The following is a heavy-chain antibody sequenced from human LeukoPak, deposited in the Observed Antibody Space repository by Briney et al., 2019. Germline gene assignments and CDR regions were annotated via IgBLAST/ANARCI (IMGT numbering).Heavy chain of an antibody. Sequence: PGGSLRLSCAASGFTFSSYGMHWVRQAPGKGLEWVAFIRYDGSNKYYADSVKGRFTISRDNSKSTLYLQMNSLRAEDTAVYYCAKVLAYGDYFDAFDIWGQGTMVTVSS. CDR2: IRYDGSNK. CDR1: GFTFSSYG. CDR3: AKVLAYGDYFDAFDI. V-gene: IGHV3-30*02. J-gene: IGHJ3*02. D-gene: IGHD4-17*01.